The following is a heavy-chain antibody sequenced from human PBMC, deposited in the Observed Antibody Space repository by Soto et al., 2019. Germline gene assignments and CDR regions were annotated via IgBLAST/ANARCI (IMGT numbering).Heavy chain of an antibody. CDR1: GYSFTSYW. D-gene: IGHD1-7*01. CDR2: IDPSDSYT. J-gene: IGHJ6*02. V-gene: IGHV5-10-1*01. Sequence: GASLKISCKGSGYSFTSYWISWVRQMPGKGLEWMGRIDPSDSYTNYSPSFQGHVTISADKSISTAYLQWSSLKASDTAMYYCARHRGTARYYYYGMDVWGQGTTVTVSS. CDR3: ARHRGTARYYYYGMDV.